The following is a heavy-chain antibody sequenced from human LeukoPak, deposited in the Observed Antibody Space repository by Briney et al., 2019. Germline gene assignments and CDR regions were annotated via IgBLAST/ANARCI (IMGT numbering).Heavy chain of an antibody. CDR2: IYHSGST. CDR3: GRDDSMAIDY. V-gene: IGHV4-38-2*02. J-gene: IGHJ4*02. CDR1: GYSIGSGYN. D-gene: IGHD2/OR15-2a*01. Sequence: PSETLSLTCTVSGYSIGSGYNWVWVRQPPGRRLEWIGSIYHSGSTYYNPSLKSRVTISVDTSKNQFSLKLISVTAADTAVYYCGRDDSMAIDYWGQGTLVTASS.